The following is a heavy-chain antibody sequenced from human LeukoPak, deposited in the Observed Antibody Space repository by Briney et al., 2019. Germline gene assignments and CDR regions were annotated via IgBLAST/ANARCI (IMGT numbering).Heavy chain of an antibody. CDR1: GFTFSSYD. V-gene: IGHV3-13*05. CDR2: IGTAGDP. J-gene: IGHJ6*04. CDR3: ARGLRYGAYYYYGMDV. D-gene: IGHD5-12*01. Sequence: GGSLRLSCAASGFTFSSYDMHWVRQATGKGLEWVSAIGTAGDPYYPGSVKGRFTISRENAKNSLYLQMNSLRAGDTAVYYCARGLRYGAYYYYGMDVWGKGTTVTVSS.